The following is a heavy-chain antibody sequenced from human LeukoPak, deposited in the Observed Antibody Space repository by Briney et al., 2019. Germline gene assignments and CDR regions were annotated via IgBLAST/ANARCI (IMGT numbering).Heavy chain of an antibody. CDR1: GFTFSSYS. Sequence: PGGSLRLSCAASGFTFSSYSMNWVRQAPGKGLEWVGFIRSKAYGGTTEYAASVKGRFTISRDDSKSIAYLQMNSLKTEDTAVYYCTRDDQLFLWSDYWGQGTLVTVSS. J-gene: IGHJ4*02. D-gene: IGHD2-2*01. CDR2: IRSKAYGGTT. V-gene: IGHV3-49*04. CDR3: TRDDQLFLWSDY.